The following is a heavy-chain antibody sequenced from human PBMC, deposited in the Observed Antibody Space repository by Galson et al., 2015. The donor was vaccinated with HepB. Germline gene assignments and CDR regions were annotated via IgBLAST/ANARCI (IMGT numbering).Heavy chain of an antibody. J-gene: IGHJ5*02. V-gene: IGHV1-58*01. D-gene: IGHD2-21*01. CDR2: IVVGSGNT. Sequence: SVKVSCKASGFTFTSSAVQWVRQARGQRLEWIGWIVVGSGNTNYAQKFQERVTITRDMSTSTAYMELSSLRSEDTAVYYCAAHFGVEELRFDPWGQGTLVTVSS. CDR3: AAHFGVEELRFDP. CDR1: GFTFTSSA.